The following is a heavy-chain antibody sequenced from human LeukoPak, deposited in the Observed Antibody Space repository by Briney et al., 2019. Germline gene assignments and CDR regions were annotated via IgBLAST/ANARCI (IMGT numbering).Heavy chain of an antibody. V-gene: IGHV3-23*01. CDR2: ISGSGGST. Sequence: GGSLRLSCAASGFTFSSYAMSWVRQAPGKGLEWVSAISGSGGSTYYADSVKGRFTISRDNSKNTLYLQMNSLRAEDTAVYYCAKGLDYGDYAYWYVDLWGRGTLVTVSS. CDR1: GFTFSSYA. CDR3: AKGLDYGDYAYWYVDL. D-gene: IGHD4-17*01. J-gene: IGHJ2*01.